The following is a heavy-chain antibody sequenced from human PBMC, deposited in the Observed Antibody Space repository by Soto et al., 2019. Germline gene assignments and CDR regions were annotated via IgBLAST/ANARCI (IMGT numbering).Heavy chain of an antibody. D-gene: IGHD2-15*01. J-gene: IGHJ5*02. Sequence: ASVKVSCKASGGTFSSYTISWVRQAPGQGLEWMGRIIPILGIANYAQKFQGRVTITADKSTSTAYMELSSLRSEDTAVYYCAREGCSGGSCYHGNNWFDPWGQGTLVTVSS. CDR3: AREGCSGGSCYHGNNWFDP. CDR2: IIPILGIA. CDR1: GGTFSSYT. V-gene: IGHV1-69*04.